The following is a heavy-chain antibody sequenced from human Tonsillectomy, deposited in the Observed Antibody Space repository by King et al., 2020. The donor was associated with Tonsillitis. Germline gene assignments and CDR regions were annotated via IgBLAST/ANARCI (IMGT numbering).Heavy chain of an antibody. CDR2: INHSGST. D-gene: IGHD3-22*01. J-gene: IGHJ6*03. CDR3: ARLGRRRKGYYDSSGQYYYYYMDV. Sequence: VQLQQWGAGLLKPSETLSLTCAVYGGSFSGYYWSWIRQPPGKGLEWIGEINHSGSTNYNPSLKSRVTISVDTSKNQFSLKLSSVTAADTAVYYCARLGRRRKGYYDSSGQYYYYYMDVWGKGTTVTVSS. CDR1: GGSFSGYY. V-gene: IGHV4-34*01.